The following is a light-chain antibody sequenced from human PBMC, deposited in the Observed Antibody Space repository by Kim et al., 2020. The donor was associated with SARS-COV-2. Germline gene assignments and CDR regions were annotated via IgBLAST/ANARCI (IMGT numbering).Light chain of an antibody. V-gene: IGKV1-27*01. CDR3: QKYKSAPRT. J-gene: IGKJ1*01. CDR2: AAS. CDR1: QDISDF. Sequence: ASVGDRVTITCRASQDISDFLAWYQQKPGKVPKILIYAASTIRSGVPSRFSGSGSGTDFTLTISSLQPEDVATYYCQKYKSAPRTFGQGTKVDIK.